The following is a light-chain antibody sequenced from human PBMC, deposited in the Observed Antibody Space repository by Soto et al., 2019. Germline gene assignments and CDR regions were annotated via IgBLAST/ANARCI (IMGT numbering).Light chain of an antibody. CDR2: KAS. Sequence: DIQMTQSPSTLSASVGDRVTITCRASQSISSWLAWYQQKPGKAPKLLIYKASSLESGVPSRFSGSGSGTEFTLTISSLQPDDFATYYCQQYNSYPFNSGQGPKVDI. J-gene: IGKJ3*01. CDR1: QSISSW. CDR3: QQYNSYPFN. V-gene: IGKV1-5*03.